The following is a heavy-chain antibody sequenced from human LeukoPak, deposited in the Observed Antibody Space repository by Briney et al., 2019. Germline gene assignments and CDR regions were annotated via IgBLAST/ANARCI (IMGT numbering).Heavy chain of an antibody. J-gene: IGHJ4*02. CDR1: GGSISTYY. CDR2: IYYSGST. D-gene: IGHD6-13*01. CDR3: ARVGDGSSSWYPLH. V-gene: IGHV4-59*08. Sequence: PSETLSLTCTVSGGSISTYYWSWIRQPPGKGLEWIGYIYYSGSTKYNPSLKSRVTISVDTFKNQFSLKLSSVTAADTAVYYCARVGDGSSSWYPLHWGQGTLVTVSS.